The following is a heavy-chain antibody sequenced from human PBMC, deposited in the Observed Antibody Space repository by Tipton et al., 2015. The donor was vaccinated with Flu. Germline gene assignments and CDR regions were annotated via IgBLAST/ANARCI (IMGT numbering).Heavy chain of an antibody. CDR2: INGDGSST. CDR1: EFIFSTSR. V-gene: IGHV3-74*01. D-gene: IGHD2-15*01. CDR3: AREGGYCNTVTCYKYFQH. J-gene: IGHJ1*01. Sequence: SLRLSCAASEFIFSTSRMHWVRQAPGKGLEWVSRINGDGSSTTYADSVKGRFSMSRDNAKDTLYLQMNSLRADDTAVYYCAREGGYCNTVTCYKYFQHWGQGTLVTVYS.